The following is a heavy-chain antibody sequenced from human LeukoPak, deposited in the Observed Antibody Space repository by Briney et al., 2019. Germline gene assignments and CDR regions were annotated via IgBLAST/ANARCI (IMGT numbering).Heavy chain of an antibody. J-gene: IGHJ4*02. Sequence: GASVKVSCKASGYTFTGYYMHWVRQAPGQGLEWMGWINPNSGGTNYAQKLQGRVTMTTDTSTSTAYMELRSLRSDDTAVYYCARDPGEWEQHFDYWGQGTLVTVSS. CDR1: GYTFTGYY. V-gene: IGHV1-2*02. D-gene: IGHD1-26*01. CDR2: INPNSGGT. CDR3: ARDPGEWEQHFDY.